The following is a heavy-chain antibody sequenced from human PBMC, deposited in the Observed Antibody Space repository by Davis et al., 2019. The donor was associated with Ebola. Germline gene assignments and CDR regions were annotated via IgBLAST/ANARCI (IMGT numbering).Heavy chain of an antibody. CDR1: GYIFTTYA. Sequence: AASVKVSCKASGYIFTTYAMHWVRQAPGQRLEWIGWVHGGNGNTKYSQRFQGRVTITTDTSASTAYLDLSSLRSDDTAVFYCARENGTDIAVAGNYYYYGMDVWGKGTTVTVPS. J-gene: IGHJ6*04. D-gene: IGHD6-19*01. CDR3: ARENGTDIAVAGNYYYYGMDV. CDR2: VHGGNGNT. V-gene: IGHV1-3*01.